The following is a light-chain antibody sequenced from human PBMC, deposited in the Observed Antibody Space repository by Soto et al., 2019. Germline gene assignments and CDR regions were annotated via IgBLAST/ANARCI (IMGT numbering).Light chain of an antibody. J-gene: IGKJ1*01. CDR2: GAS. V-gene: IGKV3-15*01. CDR3: QQYDNWPWT. CDR1: QSLSDT. Sequence: IVMTQSPATLSVSPGGRATLSCRASQSLSDTLAWYQQKPGQAPRLLIHGASTRAPGFPARFSGSGSGTDFTLTISSLQSEDFAVYYCQQYDNWPWTFGQGTKVDIK.